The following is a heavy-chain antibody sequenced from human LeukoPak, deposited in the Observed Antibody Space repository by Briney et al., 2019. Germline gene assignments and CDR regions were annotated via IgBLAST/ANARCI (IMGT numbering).Heavy chain of an antibody. J-gene: IGHJ4*02. CDR3: SRDSGYCSGGSCWYFDF. CDR1: GYTFTVYY. CDR2: ITLNSGGT. V-gene: IGHV1-2*02. Sequence: AASVKVSCKAFGYTFTVYYMHWVRQAPGQGIEWMGWITLNSGGTNYEQKFQGRVTMTRDTSISTDYMELSGLRSGDTAVYYCSRDSGYCSGGSCWYFDFWGQGTLVTVSA. D-gene: IGHD2-15*01.